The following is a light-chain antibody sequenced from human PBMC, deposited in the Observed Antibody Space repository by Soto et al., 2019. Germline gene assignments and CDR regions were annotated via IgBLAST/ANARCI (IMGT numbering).Light chain of an antibody. V-gene: IGKV3-20*01. CDR1: QSVISTY. J-gene: IGKJ5*01. CDR3: QQYGSSPIT. CDR2: GAS. Sequence: EIVMTQSPTTLSVSPGERATLSCRASQSVISTYLAWYQQKPGQAPRLLIYGASSRATGIPDRLSGSGSGTDFTLTISRLEPEDLAVYYGQQYGSSPITFGQGTRLEIK.